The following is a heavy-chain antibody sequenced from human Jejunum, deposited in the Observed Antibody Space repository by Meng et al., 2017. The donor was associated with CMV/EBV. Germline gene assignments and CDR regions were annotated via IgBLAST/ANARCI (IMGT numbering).Heavy chain of an antibody. CDR3: ATDYRRGAGPN. J-gene: IGHJ4*02. V-gene: IGHV3-21*01. D-gene: IGHD6-13*01. Sequence: CAASGLDFNTYTMNWVRQAPGKGLEWVSSIISGSRYIFYTDSVKGRFTLSRDNAKKSLYLQMNSLRAADTAVYYCATDYRRGAGPNWGQGTLVTVSS. CDR1: GLDFNTYT. CDR2: IISGSRYI.